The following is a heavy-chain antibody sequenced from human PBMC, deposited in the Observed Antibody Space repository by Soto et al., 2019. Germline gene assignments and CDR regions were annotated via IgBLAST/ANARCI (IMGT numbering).Heavy chain of an antibody. V-gene: IGHV4-39*01. CDR3: ARHMRGGWYRGVDY. J-gene: IGHJ4*02. CDR1: GGSISSSSYY. D-gene: IGHD6-19*01. Sequence: SETLSLTCTVSGGSISSSSYYWGWIRQPPGKGLEWIGSIYYSGSTYYNPSLKSQVTISVDTSKNHFSLKLSSVTAADTAVYYCARHMRGGWYRGVDYWGQGTLVTVSS. CDR2: IYYSGST.